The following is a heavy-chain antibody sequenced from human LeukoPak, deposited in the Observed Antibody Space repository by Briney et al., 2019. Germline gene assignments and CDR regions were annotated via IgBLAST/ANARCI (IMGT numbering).Heavy chain of an antibody. Sequence: SETLSLTCAVYGGSFSGYYWSWIRQPPGKGLEWIGEINHSGSTNYNPSLKSRVSISVDTSKNQFSLKLSSVTAADTAVYYCASLRKTYYYGSGSYLTDYWGQGTLVTVSS. D-gene: IGHD3-10*01. CDR3: ASLRKTYYYGSGSYLTDY. CDR2: INHSGST. J-gene: IGHJ4*02. CDR1: GGSFSGYY. V-gene: IGHV4-34*01.